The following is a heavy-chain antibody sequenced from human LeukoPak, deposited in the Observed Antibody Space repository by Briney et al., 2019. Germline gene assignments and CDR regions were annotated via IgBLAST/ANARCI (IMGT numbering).Heavy chain of an antibody. Sequence: GGSLRLSCAASGFTFSNSAMSWVRQAPGKGLEWVSTLSGSGITTYYADSVKGRFTISRDNSKNTLYLQMNSLRAENTAVYYCAKGVYSSGWSYFDYWGHGTLVTVSS. D-gene: IGHD6-19*01. CDR1: GFTFSNSA. J-gene: IGHJ4*01. CDR2: LSGSGITT. V-gene: IGHV3-23*01. CDR3: AKGVYSSGWSYFDY.